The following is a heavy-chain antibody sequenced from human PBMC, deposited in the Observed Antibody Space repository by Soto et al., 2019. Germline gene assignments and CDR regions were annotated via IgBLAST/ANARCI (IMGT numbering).Heavy chain of an antibody. CDR2: ISAYNGNT. CDR1: GYTFTSYG. Sequence: SSVKVSCKASGYTFTSYGISWVRQAPGQGLEWMGGISAYNGNTNYAQKLQGRVTMTTDESTSTAYMELSSLRSEDTAVYYCARDEYGGNFLFDYWGQGTLVTVSS. CDR3: ARDEYGGNFLFDY. J-gene: IGHJ4*02. D-gene: IGHD4-17*01. V-gene: IGHV1-18*04.